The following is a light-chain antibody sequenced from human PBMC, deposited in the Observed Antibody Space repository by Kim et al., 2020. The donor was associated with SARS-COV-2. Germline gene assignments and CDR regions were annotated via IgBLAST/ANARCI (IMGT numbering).Light chain of an antibody. V-gene: IGKV3-11*01. CDR2: DAS. J-gene: IGKJ4*01. CDR3: QQRSNSIT. Sequence: TLSWSPGERAALSWRASQSVSSYVAWYQQKPGQAPRLLIYDASNRATGIPARFSGSGSGTDFTLTISSLEPEDFAVYYCQQRSNSITCGGGTKVDIK. CDR1: QSVSSY.